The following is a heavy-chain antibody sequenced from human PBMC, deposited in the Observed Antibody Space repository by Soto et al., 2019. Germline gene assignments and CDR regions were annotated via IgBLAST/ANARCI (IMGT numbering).Heavy chain of an antibody. Sequence: QVQLVQSGAEVKKPGSSVKVSCKASGGTFSSYAISWVRQAPGQGLEWMGGIIPIFGTAKYAQKFQGRVTITADESTSTAYMDLSRLRSEDTGVYYCARGKSQDEAFDIWGQGTMVTVSS. J-gene: IGHJ3*02. CDR3: ARGKSQDEAFDI. CDR2: IIPIFGTA. CDR1: GGTFSSYA. V-gene: IGHV1-69*01.